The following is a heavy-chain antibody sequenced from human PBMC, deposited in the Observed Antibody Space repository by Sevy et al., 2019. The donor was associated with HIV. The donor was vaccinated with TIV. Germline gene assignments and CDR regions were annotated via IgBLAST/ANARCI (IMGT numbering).Heavy chain of an antibody. D-gene: IGHD2-2*02. CDR3: ARNGIVVVPAAIPGWFDP. Sequence: SETLSLTCTVSGGSIGSSSYYWGWIRQPPGKGLEWIGSIYYSGSTYYNPSLKSRVTISVDTSKNQFSLKLSSVTAADTAVYYCARNGIVVVPAAIPGWFDPWGQGTLVTVSS. CDR2: IYYSGST. V-gene: IGHV4-39*01. J-gene: IGHJ5*02. CDR1: GGSIGSSSYY.